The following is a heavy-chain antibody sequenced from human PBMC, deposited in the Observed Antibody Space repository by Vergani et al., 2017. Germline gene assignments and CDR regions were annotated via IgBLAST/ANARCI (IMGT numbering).Heavy chain of an antibody. CDR1: GFTFSDYY. CDR3: ARVSFGGGDGLPGGIYFDY. J-gene: IGHJ4*02. D-gene: IGHD3-10*01. Sequence: QVQLVESGGGLVKPGGSLRLSCAASGFTFSDYYMSWIRQAPGKGLEWVSYISSSSSYTNYADSVKGRFTISRDNAKNSMYLQMNSLRAEDTAVYYCARVSFGGGDGLPGGIYFDYWGQGTLVTVSS. CDR2: ISSSSSYT. V-gene: IGHV3-11*05.